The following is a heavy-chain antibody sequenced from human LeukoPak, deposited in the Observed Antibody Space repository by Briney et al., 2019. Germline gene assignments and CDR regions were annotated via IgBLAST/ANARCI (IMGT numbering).Heavy chain of an antibody. D-gene: IGHD3-10*01. V-gene: IGHV3-7*02. CDR3: AKCGSGSNFDY. CDR2: LNQDGSER. CDR1: GFTFSSYW. Sequence: GGSLRLSCAASGFTFSSYWMSWVRQTPGKGLEWVAHLNQDGSERYYVDSVKGRFTISRENAKNSLYLQMNSLRAEDTAVYYCAKCGSGSNFDYWGQGILVTVSS. J-gene: IGHJ4*02.